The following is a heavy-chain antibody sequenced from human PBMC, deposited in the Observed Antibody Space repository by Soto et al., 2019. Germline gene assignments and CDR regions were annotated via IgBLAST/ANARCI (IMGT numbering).Heavy chain of an antibody. V-gene: IGHV4-4*07. CDR3: ARERAAPSWIDR. CDR2: MYISGAT. J-gene: IGHJ5*02. Sequence: SETLSLTCTVSGGSVTSNYWTWIRQPAGKGLEWIGRMYISGATDYNPSLRGRATMSVGTSKNQFSLTLTSVTAADTAVYYCARERAAPSWIDRWGRGTMVTVSS. CDR1: GGSVTSNY. D-gene: IGHD6-6*01.